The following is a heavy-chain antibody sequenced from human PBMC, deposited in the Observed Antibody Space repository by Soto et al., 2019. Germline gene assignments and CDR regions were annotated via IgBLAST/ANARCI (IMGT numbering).Heavy chain of an antibody. V-gene: IGHV4-61*01. CDR2: IYDSGST. CDR3: ASDTEYSSSWLH. CDR1: GGSVSSGNYY. J-gene: IGHJ4*02. D-gene: IGHD6-13*01. Sequence: QVQLQESGPGLVKPSETLSLTCTVSGGSVSSGNYYWSWIRQPPGKGLEWIGYIYDSGSTNYNPSLKSRVNISLDTSKNQFSLKVSSVTAADTAAYFCASDTEYSSSWLHRGQGILVTVTS.